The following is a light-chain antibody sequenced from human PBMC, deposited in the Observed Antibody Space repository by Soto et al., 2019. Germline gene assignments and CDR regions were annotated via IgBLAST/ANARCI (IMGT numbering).Light chain of an antibody. Sequence: DIQMTQSPSSLSASVGDRVAITCRASQSIVTYFNCYLQKPGKAPKLLIYAASNLQSGIPPRFSGSGSGTDFTLTISRLQPEDFATYFCQQSDSSPPWTFCQVTKVDI. CDR1: QSIVTY. CDR3: QQSDSSPPWT. V-gene: IGKV1-39*01. CDR2: AAS. J-gene: IGKJ1*01.